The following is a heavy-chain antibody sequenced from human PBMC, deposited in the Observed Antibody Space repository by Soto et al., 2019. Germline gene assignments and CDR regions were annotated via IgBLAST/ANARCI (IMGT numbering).Heavy chain of an antibody. CDR1: GGTFSSYA. J-gene: IGHJ5*02. V-gene: IGHV1-18*01. Sequence: ASVKVSCKASGGTFSSYAISWVRQAPGQGLEWMGWISAYNGNTNYAQKPQGRVTMTTDTSTSTAYMELRSLRSDDTAVYYCARDIVVVVAATTSRWFDPWGQGTLVTVSS. CDR2: ISAYNGNT. CDR3: ARDIVVVVAATTSRWFDP. D-gene: IGHD2-15*01.